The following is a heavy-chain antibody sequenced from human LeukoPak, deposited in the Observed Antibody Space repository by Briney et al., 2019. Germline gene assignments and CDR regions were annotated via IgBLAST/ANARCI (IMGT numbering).Heavy chain of an antibody. D-gene: IGHD2-2*01. CDR3: AKDRRVVPAAIPDY. V-gene: IGHV3-48*03. Sequence: GGSLRLSCAASGFTFSSYEMVWVRQAPGRGLEWVSYISSSGSSIYYADSVKDRFTISRDNSKNTLYLQMNSLRPEDTAVYYCAKDRRVVPAAIPDYSGQGTLVTVSS. J-gene: IGHJ4*02. CDR2: ISSSGSSI. CDR1: GFTFSSYE.